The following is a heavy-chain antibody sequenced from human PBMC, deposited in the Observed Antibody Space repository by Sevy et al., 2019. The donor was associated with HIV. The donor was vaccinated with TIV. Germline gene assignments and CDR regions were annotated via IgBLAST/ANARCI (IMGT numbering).Heavy chain of an antibody. Sequence: ASVKVSCKASGYTFTGYYMHWVRQAPGQGLEWMGWINPNSGGTNYAQKFQGWVTMTRDTSISTAYMELSRLRSDDTAVYYCARGDYDFWSGYPRVDAFDIWGQGTMVTVSS. CDR1: GYTFTGYY. CDR2: INPNSGGT. D-gene: IGHD3-3*01. CDR3: ARGDYDFWSGYPRVDAFDI. J-gene: IGHJ3*02. V-gene: IGHV1-2*04.